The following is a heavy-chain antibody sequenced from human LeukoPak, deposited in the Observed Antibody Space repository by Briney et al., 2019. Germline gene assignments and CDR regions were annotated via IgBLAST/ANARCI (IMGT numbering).Heavy chain of an antibody. CDR1: GFTFSSYW. CDR2: IKQDGSEK. D-gene: IGHD4-17*01. J-gene: IGHJ3*02. V-gene: IGHV3-7*01. CDR3: ARQPTTVTTFAFDI. Sequence: PGGSLRLSCAASGFTFSSYWMSWVRQAPGKGLEWVANIKQDGSEKYYVDSVKGRFTISRDNAKNSLYLQMNSLRAEDTAVYYCARQPTTVTTFAFDIWGQGTMVTVSS.